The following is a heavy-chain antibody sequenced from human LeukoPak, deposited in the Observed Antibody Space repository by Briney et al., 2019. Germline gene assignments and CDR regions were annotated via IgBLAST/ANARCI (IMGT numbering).Heavy chain of an antibody. CDR3: ARVASDYDFWSGSYHFDY. CDR2: IYTSGST. Sequence: PSETLSLTCTVSGGSISSYYWSWIRQPAGKGLEGIGRIYTSGSTNYNPSLKSRVTMSVDTSKNQFSLKLSSVTAADTAVYYCARVASDYDFWSGSYHFDYWGQGTLVTVSS. CDR1: GGSISSYY. D-gene: IGHD3-3*01. V-gene: IGHV4-4*07. J-gene: IGHJ4*02.